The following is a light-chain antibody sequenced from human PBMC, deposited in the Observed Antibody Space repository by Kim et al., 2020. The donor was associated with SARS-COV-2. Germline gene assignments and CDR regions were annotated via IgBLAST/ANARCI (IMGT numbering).Light chain of an antibody. CDR3: MQGTHWPFT. Sequence: PASISCRSSQSLVYGDGNTYWNWFHQQPGQSPRRLIYKGSNRDSGVPDRFSGSGSGTDFTLQISRVEAEDVGVYYCMQGTHWPFTFGPGTKVDIK. CDR2: KGS. J-gene: IGKJ3*01. V-gene: IGKV2-30*01. CDR1: QSLVYGDGNTY.